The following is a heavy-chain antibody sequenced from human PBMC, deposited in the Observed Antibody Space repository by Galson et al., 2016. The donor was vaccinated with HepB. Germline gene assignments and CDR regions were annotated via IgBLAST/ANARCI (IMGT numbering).Heavy chain of an antibody. J-gene: IGHJ4*02. CDR2: MYSGGGT. D-gene: IGHD3-22*01. CDR1: GFTVSNNY. Sequence: SLRLSCAVSGFTVSNNYMSWVRQAPGKGLEWVSVMYSGGGTYYADSVRGRFTISRDNSKNTVYLQMNSLRAEETAVYYCARLVLYDTSGSYYWGQGTLVTVSS. CDR3: ARLVLYDTSGSYY. V-gene: IGHV3-53*01.